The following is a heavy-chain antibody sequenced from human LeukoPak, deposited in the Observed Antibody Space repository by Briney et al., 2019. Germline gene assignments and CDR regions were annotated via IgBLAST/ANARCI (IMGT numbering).Heavy chain of an antibody. CDR1: GFTFSDYY. Sequence: PGGSLRLSCAASGFTFSDYYMSWIRQAPGKGLEWVSYISSSGSTIYYADSVKGRFTISRDNAKNSLYLQMNSLRAEDTAVYYCARGVKRYGSGSYIPRRYYFDYWGQGTLVTVSS. CDR2: ISSSGSTI. J-gene: IGHJ4*02. V-gene: IGHV3-11*01. D-gene: IGHD3-10*01. CDR3: ARGVKRYGSGSYIPRRYYFDY.